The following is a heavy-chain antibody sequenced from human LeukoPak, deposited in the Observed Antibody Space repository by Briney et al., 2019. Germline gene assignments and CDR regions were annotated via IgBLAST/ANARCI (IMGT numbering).Heavy chain of an antibody. CDR1: GFTFSSSA. V-gene: IGHV3-23*01. D-gene: IGHD4-17*01. Sequence: HPGGSLRLSCAASGFTFSSSAMSWVRQAPGKGLEWVSAISNNGGYTYYADSVQGRFTISRDNSKSTLCLQMNSLRAEDTAVYYCARDNDYGDYMMFDPWGQGTLVTVSS. CDR2: ISNNGGYT. CDR3: ARDNDYGDYMMFDP. J-gene: IGHJ5*02.